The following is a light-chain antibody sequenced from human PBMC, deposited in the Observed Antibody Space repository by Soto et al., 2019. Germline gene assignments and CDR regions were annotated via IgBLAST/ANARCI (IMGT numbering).Light chain of an antibody. J-gene: IGKJ1*01. CDR2: DAS. CDR1: QSIGSG. CDR3: QHYSTVWS. V-gene: IGKV1-5*01. Sequence: DIQMTQFPSTLSASVGDRVTITCRASQSIGSGLAWYHQKPGKAPELLIYDASTLESGVPSRFSDSGSGTEFTLTISSLQPDDFVTYWCQHYSTVWSFGQGTRVEI.